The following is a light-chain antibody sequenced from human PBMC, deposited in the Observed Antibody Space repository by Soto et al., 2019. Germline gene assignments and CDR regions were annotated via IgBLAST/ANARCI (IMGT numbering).Light chain of an antibody. CDR2: GNN. Sequence: QSVLTQPPSVSGAPGQRVTISCAGKTSNIGADYDVHWYRQLPGTAPQLLIYGNNNRPSGVPDRFSGSKSGTSASLAITGLQAEDEADYYCQSYDISLGEWVFGGRTKGTVL. V-gene: IGLV1-40*01. CDR3: QSYDISLGEWV. CDR1: TSNIGADYD. J-gene: IGLJ3*02.